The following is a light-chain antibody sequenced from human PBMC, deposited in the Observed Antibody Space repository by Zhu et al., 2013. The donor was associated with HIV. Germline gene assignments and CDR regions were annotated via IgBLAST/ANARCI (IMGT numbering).Light chain of an antibody. V-gene: IGKV3-15*01. CDR3: QHYDNWPLYT. J-gene: IGKJ2*01. CDR1: ENINNN. CDR2: TAS. Sequence: EIVMTQSPATLSVSPGERATLSCRASENINNNLAWYQQKPGQPPRLLIYTASTRATGIPARFSGSGSGTEFTLTITSLQAEDFAVYSCQHYDNWPLYTFGQGTKVEIK.